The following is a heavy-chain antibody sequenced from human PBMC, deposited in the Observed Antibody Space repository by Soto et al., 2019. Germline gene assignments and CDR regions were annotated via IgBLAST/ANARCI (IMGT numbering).Heavy chain of an antibody. J-gene: IGHJ5*02. V-gene: IGHV2-5*02. Sequence: QITLKESGPTLVKPTQTLTLTCTFSGFSLSTSGVGVGWIRQPPGKALEWLALIYWDDDKRYSPSLKSRLTTXQDPSKHQVVLTMTNMDPVDTATDYCAHNRGYYDFWSGYAPWGQGTLVTVSS. CDR2: IYWDDDK. CDR3: AHNRGYYDFWSGYAP. D-gene: IGHD3-3*01. CDR1: GFSLSTSGVG.